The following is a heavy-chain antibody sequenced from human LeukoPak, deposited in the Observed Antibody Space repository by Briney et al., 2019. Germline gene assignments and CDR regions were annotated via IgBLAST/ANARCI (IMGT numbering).Heavy chain of an antibody. CDR2: IYYSGST. CDR3: ASSHAKTEYQLPIGPY. J-gene: IGHJ4*02. CDR1: GGSISSSSYY. V-gene: IGHV4-39*01. Sequence: SETLSLTCTVSGGSISSSSYYWGWIRQPPGKGLEWIGSIYYSGSTYYNPSLKSRVTISVDTSKNQFSLKLSSVTAADTAVYYCASSHAKTEYQLPIGPYWGQGTLVTVSS. D-gene: IGHD2-2*01.